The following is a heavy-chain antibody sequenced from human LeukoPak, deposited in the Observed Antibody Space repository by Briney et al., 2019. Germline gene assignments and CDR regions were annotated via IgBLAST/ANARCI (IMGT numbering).Heavy chain of an antibody. V-gene: IGHV3-15*01. CDR2: IKSTPAGGTT. D-gene: IGHD3-10*01. Sequence: GGSLRLSCAASGFTFSDGWMTWVRQAPGKGLEWVGRIKSTPAGGTTDYAASVKGRFTVSREDSKNTLYLQMNSLTTEDTAVYYCATGRDYGSGSPYYFGYWGQGTLVTVSS. CDR1: GFTFSDGW. CDR3: ATGRDYGSGSPYYFGY. J-gene: IGHJ4*02.